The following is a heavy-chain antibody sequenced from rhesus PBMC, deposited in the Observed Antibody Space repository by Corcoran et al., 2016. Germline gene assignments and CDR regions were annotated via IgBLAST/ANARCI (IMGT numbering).Heavy chain of an antibody. Sequence: QVQLQESGPGLVKPSETLSLTCAVSGGSFSSYWWSWIRQPQGKGLEVIGEINGNSGSTHYNPSLKSRVTISQDASKNQFSLTLSSVTAAATAVYSCARNFDYWGQGVLVTVSS. CDR1: GGSFSSYW. J-gene: IGHJ4*01. CDR3: ARNFDY. CDR2: INGNSGST. V-gene: IGHV4-80*01.